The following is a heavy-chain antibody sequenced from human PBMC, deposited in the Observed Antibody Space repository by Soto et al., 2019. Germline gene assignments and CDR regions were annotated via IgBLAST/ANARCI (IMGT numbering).Heavy chain of an antibody. CDR2: IIPIFSTA. Sequence: SVKVCFKASGGAFSSYAISWVRQAPGQGLEWMGGIIPIFSTANYAQKFQGRVTITADKSTSTAYMELSSLRSEDTAVYYCARGAYGSGSYYSYYYYGMDVWGQGTTVTVSS. D-gene: IGHD3-10*01. CDR1: GGAFSSYA. J-gene: IGHJ6*02. CDR3: ARGAYGSGSYYSYYYYGMDV. V-gene: IGHV1-69*06.